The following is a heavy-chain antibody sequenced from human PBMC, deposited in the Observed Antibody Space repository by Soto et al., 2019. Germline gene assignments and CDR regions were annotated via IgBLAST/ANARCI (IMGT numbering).Heavy chain of an antibody. CDR3: ARQGSGGLDSSRVRPLDY. CDR2: IYPGDSDT. CDR1: GYSFTSYW. V-gene: IGHV5-51*01. Sequence: GESLKISCKGSGYSFTSYWIGWVRQMPGKGLEWMGIIYPGDSDTRYSPSFQGQVTISADKSISTAYLQWSSLKASDTAMYYCARQGSGGLDSSRVRPLDYWGQGTLVTVSS. D-gene: IGHD6-13*01. J-gene: IGHJ4*02.